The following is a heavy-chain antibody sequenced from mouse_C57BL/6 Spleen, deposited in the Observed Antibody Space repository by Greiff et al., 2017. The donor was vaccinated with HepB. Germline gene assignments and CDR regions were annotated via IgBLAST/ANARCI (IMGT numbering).Heavy chain of an antibody. J-gene: IGHJ2*01. CDR3: ARRITTVVVGDYFDY. D-gene: IGHD1-1*01. CDR2: IYPRDGST. Sequence: VQLQQSGPELVKPGASVKLSCKASGYTFTSYDINWVKQRPGQGLEWIGWIYPRDGSTKYNDKFKGKATLTVDTSSSTAYMELHSLTSEDSAVYFCARRITTVVVGDYFDYWGQGTTLTVSS. V-gene: IGHV1-85*01. CDR1: GYTFTSYD.